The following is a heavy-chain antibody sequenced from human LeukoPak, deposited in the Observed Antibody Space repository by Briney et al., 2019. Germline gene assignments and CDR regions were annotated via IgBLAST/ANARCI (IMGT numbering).Heavy chain of an antibody. CDR3: TTEIVGARGVGDY. CDR2: INPDGTTT. V-gene: IGHV3-74*01. Sequence: GGSLRLSCAASGFTFSTYWMHWVRQAPGKGLVWVSRINPDGTTTSYADSVKGRFTISRDNAKDTVYLQMNSLKTEDTAVYYCTTEIVGARGVGDYWGQGTLVTVSS. CDR1: GFTFSTYW. J-gene: IGHJ4*02. D-gene: IGHD1-26*01.